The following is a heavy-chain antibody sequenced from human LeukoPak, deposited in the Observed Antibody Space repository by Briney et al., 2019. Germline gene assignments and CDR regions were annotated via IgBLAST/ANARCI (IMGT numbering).Heavy chain of an antibody. CDR1: GGSISSNNW. D-gene: IGHD5-24*01. V-gene: IGHV4-4*02. Sequence: SETLSLTCAVSGGSISSNNWWGWVRQPPGKGLEWIGEIYHSGSPNYNPSLKSRVTISVDRSKNQFSLKLSSVTAADTAVYYCAREVEEGFYFDYWGQGTLVTVSS. CDR3: AREVEEGFYFDY. J-gene: IGHJ4*02. CDR2: IYHSGSP.